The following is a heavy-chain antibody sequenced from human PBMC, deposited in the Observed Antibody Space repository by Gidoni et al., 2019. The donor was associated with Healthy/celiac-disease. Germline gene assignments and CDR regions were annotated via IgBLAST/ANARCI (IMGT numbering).Heavy chain of an antibody. CDR2: SSGSGGSP. Sequence: EVQLLESGGGLVQPGGSLRLSCAASGFTFSSYAMSWVRQAPGKGLVWVSASSGSGGSPYYADSVKGRFTISRDNSKNTLYLQMNSLRAEDAAVYYCAGWSRGSGWFDPWGQGTLVTVSS. V-gene: IGHV3-23*01. D-gene: IGHD6-19*01. J-gene: IGHJ5*02. CDR3: AGWSRGSGWFDP. CDR1: GFTFSSYA.